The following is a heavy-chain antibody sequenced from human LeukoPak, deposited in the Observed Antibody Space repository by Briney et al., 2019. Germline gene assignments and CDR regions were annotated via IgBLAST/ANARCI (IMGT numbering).Heavy chain of an antibody. CDR3: ARVPNGDSSFDP. CDR1: GYTFTSYD. CDR2: MNPNSGNT. J-gene: IGHJ5*02. Sequence: GASVKVSCKASGYTFTSYDIHWVRQATGQGLEWMGWMNPNSGNTGYTQKFQGRVTMTRNTSISTAYMELSSLRSADTAVYYFARVPNGDSSFDPWGQETLSPSPQ. V-gene: IGHV1-8*01. D-gene: IGHD4-17*01.